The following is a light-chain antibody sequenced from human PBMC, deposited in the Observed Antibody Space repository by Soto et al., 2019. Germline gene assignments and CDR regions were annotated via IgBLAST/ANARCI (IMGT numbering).Light chain of an antibody. CDR1: SSDVGGYNY. CDR3: SSYAGSLYV. Sequence: ALTQPPSASGSPGQSVTISCTGTSSDVGGYNYVSWYQQHPGKAPKLMIYEVSKRPSGVPDRFSGSKSGNTASLTVSGLQAEDEADYYCSSYAGSLYVFGTGTKLTVL. J-gene: IGLJ1*01. CDR2: EVS. V-gene: IGLV2-8*01.